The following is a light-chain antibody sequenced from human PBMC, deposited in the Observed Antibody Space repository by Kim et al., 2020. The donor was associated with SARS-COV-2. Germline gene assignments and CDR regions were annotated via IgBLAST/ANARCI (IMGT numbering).Light chain of an antibody. Sequence: DIQMTQSPSSLSASVGDRVTITCRARQDISSNLAWFQQKPGKAPKSLIYAASSLQCGAPSSFSGGESGTDFTLTISSLQAEDSATYYCQQYNSSPRTFDQGTKVDIK. CDR1: QDISSN. V-gene: IGKV1-16*01. CDR3: QQYNSSPRT. CDR2: AAS. J-gene: IGKJ1*01.